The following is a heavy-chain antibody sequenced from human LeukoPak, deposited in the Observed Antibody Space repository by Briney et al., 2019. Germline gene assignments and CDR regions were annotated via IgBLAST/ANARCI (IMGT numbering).Heavy chain of an antibody. CDR1: GVSISSGDYY. Sequence: SETLSLTCTVSGVSISSGDYYWSWIRQPPGKGLEWIGYIYYSGSTYYNPSLKSRVTISVDTSKNQFSLKLSSATAADTAVYYCARGLNDYGDYALNYWGQGTLVTVSS. V-gene: IGHV4-30-4*01. CDR3: ARGLNDYGDYALNY. J-gene: IGHJ4*02. D-gene: IGHD4-17*01. CDR2: IYYSGST.